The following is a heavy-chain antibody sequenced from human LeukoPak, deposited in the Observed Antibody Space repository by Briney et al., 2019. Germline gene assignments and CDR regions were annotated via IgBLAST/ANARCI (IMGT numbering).Heavy chain of an antibody. D-gene: IGHD1-14*01. V-gene: IGHV3-23*01. Sequence: GGSLTLSCAASGFTFSTYAMSWVRQAPGGGLEWVSAISAGGVYTYYADSVQGRFTISRDNSDNTLYLQMDSLRAEDTAVYYCARYNAFDIWGQGTMVTVSS. CDR3: ARYNAFDI. J-gene: IGHJ3*02. CDR2: ISAGGVYT. CDR1: GFTFSTYA.